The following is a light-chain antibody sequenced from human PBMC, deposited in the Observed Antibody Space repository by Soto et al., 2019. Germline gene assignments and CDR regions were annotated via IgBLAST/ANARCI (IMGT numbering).Light chain of an antibody. CDR1: QSVSSN. CDR2: GAS. Sequence: IVMTQSPATLSVSPGERATLSCRASQSVSSNLAWYQQKPGQAPRLLIYGASSRATGIPDRFSGSGSGTDFTLTISSLEPEDFAVYYCQQYGSSPWTFGQGTKVDIK. CDR3: QQYGSSPWT. V-gene: IGKV3-20*01. J-gene: IGKJ1*01.